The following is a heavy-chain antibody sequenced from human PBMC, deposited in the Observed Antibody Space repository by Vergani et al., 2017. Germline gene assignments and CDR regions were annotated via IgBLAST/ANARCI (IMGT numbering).Heavy chain of an antibody. CDR1: GFSFNTYG. CDR3: ASYGYYFDY. Sequence: QVQLVETGGGVVQPGGSLRLYCATSGFSFNTYGAHWVRQAPGKGLEWVAFIGYDGRIKYNVDSVKGRFTISRDTSKKTLSLQMRSLRADDTAVYYCASYGYYFDYWGQGTLVTVSS. CDR2: IGYDGRIK. V-gene: IGHV3-30*02. J-gene: IGHJ4*02. D-gene: IGHD5-18*01.